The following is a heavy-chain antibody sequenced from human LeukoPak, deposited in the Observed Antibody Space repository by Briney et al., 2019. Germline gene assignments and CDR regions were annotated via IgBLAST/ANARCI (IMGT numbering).Heavy chain of an antibody. V-gene: IGHV4-38-2*02. D-gene: IGHD1-14*01. CDR2: FCLGRDT. CDR3: ARWASISREPGGFFDH. J-gene: IGHJ4*02. Sequence: SETLSLACTVSGDSVTNDFFWGWVRQPPGKELEWIGSFCLGRDTYYRPSLKSRVTISVDTSKNQFSLNLNSVTAADTAVYYCARWASISREPGGFFDHWGQGTLVTVSS. CDR1: GDSVTNDFF.